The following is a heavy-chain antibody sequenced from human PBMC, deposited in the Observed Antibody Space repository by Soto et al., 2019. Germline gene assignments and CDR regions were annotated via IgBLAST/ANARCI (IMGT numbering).Heavy chain of an antibody. J-gene: IGHJ2*01. CDR1: GYTFTNYG. CDR2: INSGSGNT. D-gene: IGHD6-19*01. CDR3: ARSGYSSGWYHWYFDF. V-gene: IGHV1-3*01. Sequence: QVQLVQSGAEVKKPGASVKVSCKASGYTFTNYGIHWVRQAPGQRLEWMGWINSGSGNTKYSQKLQGRVTINRDTSASTADMELSSLRSEDTAVYYCARSGYSSGWYHWYFDFWGRGTLVTVSS.